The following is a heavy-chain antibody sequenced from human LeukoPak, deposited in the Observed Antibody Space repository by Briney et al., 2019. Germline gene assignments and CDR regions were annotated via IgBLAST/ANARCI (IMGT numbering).Heavy chain of an antibody. CDR2: IFPTGST. V-gene: IGHV4-59*11. J-gene: IGHJ4*02. CDR3: AKEGGPARPGLDS. CDR1: GASMTSHY. D-gene: IGHD6-6*01. Sequence: SETLSLTCTVSGASMTSHYWTWMRQDPGTGLEWIGNIFPTGSTSYNPALESRVTISLDTSNNQFSLKMTSVTPADTAVYYCAKEGGPARPGLDSWGQGTLVTVSS.